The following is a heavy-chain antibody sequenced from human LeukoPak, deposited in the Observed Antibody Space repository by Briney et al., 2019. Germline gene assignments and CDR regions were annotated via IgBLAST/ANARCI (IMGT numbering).Heavy chain of an antibody. Sequence: PSETLSLPCTVSGGSISSYYWSWIRQPPGKGLEWIGYIYYSGSTNYNPSLKSRVTISVDTSKNQFSLKLSSVTAADTAVYYCARAMLSAYYFDYWGQGTLVTVSS. CDR2: IYYSGST. CDR1: GGSISSYY. CDR3: ARAMLSAYYFDY. V-gene: IGHV4-59*01. J-gene: IGHJ4*02. D-gene: IGHD3-10*02.